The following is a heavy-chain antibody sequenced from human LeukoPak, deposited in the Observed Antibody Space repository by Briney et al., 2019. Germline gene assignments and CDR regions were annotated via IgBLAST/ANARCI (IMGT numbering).Heavy chain of an antibody. J-gene: IGHJ6*02. CDR2: ISYDGSNK. D-gene: IGHD6-13*01. V-gene: IGHV3-30*18. Sequence: GGSLRLSCAASGFTFSNYAMHWVRQAPGKGLEWVAIISYDGSNKYYGDSVKGRFTISRDNSKNTLYLQMNSLRAEDTAVYHCAKRIAATNMFRGMDVWGQGTTVTVSS. CDR3: AKRIAATNMFRGMDV. CDR1: GFTFSNYA.